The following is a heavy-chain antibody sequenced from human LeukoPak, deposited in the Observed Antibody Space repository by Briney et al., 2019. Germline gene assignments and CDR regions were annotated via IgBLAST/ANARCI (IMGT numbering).Heavy chain of an antibody. J-gene: IGHJ4*02. V-gene: IGHV3-74*01. CDR2: ISDGTTT. D-gene: IGHD2-15*01. CDR3: ARPGGGSYCSGGSCYDY. CDR1: GFTFSSYW. Sequence: GGSLRLSCAASGFTFSSYWMHWVRQAPGKGLVWVSHISDGTTTSYADSVKGRFTISRDNAKNTLHLQMGSLRAEDTAVYYCARPGGGSYCSGGSCYDYWGQGALVTVSS.